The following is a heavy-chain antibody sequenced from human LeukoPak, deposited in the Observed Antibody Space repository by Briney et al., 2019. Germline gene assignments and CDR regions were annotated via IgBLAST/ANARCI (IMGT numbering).Heavy chain of an antibody. CDR2: ISSSGSTI. V-gene: IGHV3-48*03. Sequence: GGSLRLSCAASGFTFSTYEMNWVRQAPGKGLEWVSYISSSGSTIYYADSVKGRFTISRDNAKNSLYLQMNSLRAEDTAVYYCASCSGWNTRDLYYYYMDVWGKGTTVTVSS. D-gene: IGHD1/OR15-1a*01. CDR1: GFTFSTYE. CDR3: ASCSGWNTRDLYYYYMDV. J-gene: IGHJ6*03.